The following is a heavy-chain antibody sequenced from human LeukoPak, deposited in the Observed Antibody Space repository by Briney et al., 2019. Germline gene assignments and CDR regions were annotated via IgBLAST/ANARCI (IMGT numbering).Heavy chain of an antibody. D-gene: IGHD3-22*01. CDR1: GYTFTSYG. CDR3: ARQITMIVVVINDPFDI. CDR2: INSYNGNT. V-gene: IGHV1-18*01. Sequence: ASVKVSCKASGYTFTSYGIIWVRQAPGQGLEWVGWINSYNGNTNYAQKLQGRVTLTTDTSTSTAYMELRSLRSDDTAVYYCARQITMIVVVINDPFDIWGQGTMVTVSS. J-gene: IGHJ3*02.